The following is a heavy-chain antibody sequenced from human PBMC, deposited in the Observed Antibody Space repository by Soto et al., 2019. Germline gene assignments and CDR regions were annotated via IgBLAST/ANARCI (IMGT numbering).Heavy chain of an antibody. Sequence: GGSLRLSCAASGFTVSSNYMSWVRQAPGKGLEWVSVIYSGGSTYYADSVKGRFTISRGNSKNTLFLQMNSLRAEDTAVYYCARGPSVTAYAYWGQGTLVTVSS. J-gene: IGHJ4*02. D-gene: IGHD4-17*01. CDR1: GFTVSSNY. CDR2: IYSGGST. V-gene: IGHV3-66*01. CDR3: ARGPSVTAYAY.